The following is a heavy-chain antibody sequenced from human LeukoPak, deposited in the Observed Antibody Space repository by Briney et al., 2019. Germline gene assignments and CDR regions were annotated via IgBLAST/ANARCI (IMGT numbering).Heavy chain of an antibody. CDR2: MNPNSGNT. CDR3: ARGRVHYYDSSGMIYDYYYYMDV. D-gene: IGHD3-22*01. CDR1: GYTFTSYD. V-gene: IGHV1-8*03. J-gene: IGHJ6*03. Sequence: ASVKVSCKASGYTFTSYDINWVRQATGQGLEWMGWMNPNSGNTGYAQKFQGRVTITRNTSISTAYMELSSLRSEDTAVYYCARGRVHYYDSSGMIYDYYYYMDVWGKGTTVTVSS.